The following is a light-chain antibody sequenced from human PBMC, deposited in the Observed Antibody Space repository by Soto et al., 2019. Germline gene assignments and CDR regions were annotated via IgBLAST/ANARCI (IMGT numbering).Light chain of an antibody. V-gene: IGLV2-14*03. CDR2: DVT. J-gene: IGLJ1*01. CDR3: SSYTSSSTPFV. CDR1: SSDVGGYNY. Sequence: QSALTQPASVSGSPGQSITISCTGTSSDVGGYNYVSWYQQHPGKAPKLIIYDVTNRPSGVSDLFSGSKSGNTASLTISGLQAEDGTDYYCSSYTSSSTPFVFGTGTKVTVL.